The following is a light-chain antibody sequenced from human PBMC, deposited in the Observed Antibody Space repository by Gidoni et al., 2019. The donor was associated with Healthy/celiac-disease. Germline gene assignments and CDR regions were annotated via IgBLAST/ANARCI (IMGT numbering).Light chain of an antibody. Sequence: DIQLTPSPSTLSASVGDRVTITCRASQSISSWLAWYQQKPGKAPKLLIYDASSVESGVPSRFSGSGSGTEFTLTISSLQSDDFATYYCQQYNSYPRYTFGQGTKLEIK. CDR2: DAS. V-gene: IGKV1-5*01. CDR3: QQYNSYPRYT. CDR1: QSISSW. J-gene: IGKJ2*01.